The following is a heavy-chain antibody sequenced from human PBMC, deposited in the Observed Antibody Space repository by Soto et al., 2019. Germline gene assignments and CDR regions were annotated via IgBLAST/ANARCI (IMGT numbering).Heavy chain of an antibody. D-gene: IGHD3-16*01. V-gene: IGHV1-2*02. CDR3: ARLRLRGWFDP. J-gene: IGHJ5*02. CDR1: GYTFTGYY. CDR2: INPNSGGT. Sequence: GASVKVSCKASGYTFTGYYMHWVRQAPGQGLEWMGWINPNSGGTNYAQKFQGRVTMTTDTSTSTAYMELRSLRSDDTAVYYCARLRLRGWFDPWGQGTLVTVSS.